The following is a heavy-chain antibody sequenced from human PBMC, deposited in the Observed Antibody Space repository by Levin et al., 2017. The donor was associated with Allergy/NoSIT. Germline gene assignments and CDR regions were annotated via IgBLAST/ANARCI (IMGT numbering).Heavy chain of an antibody. D-gene: IGHD3-10*01. J-gene: IGHJ3*02. Sequence: GGSLRLSCAASGFTFDDYAMHWVRQAPGKGLEWVSGISWNSGSIGYADSVKGRFTISRDNAKNSLYLQMYSLRTEDTALYYCARDNIGLPDAFDIWGQGTMVIVSS. CDR3: ARDNIGLPDAFDI. V-gene: IGHV3-9*01. CDR2: ISWNSGSI. CDR1: GFTFDDYA.